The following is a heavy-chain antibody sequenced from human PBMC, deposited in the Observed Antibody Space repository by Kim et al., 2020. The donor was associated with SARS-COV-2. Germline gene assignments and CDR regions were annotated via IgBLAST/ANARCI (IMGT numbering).Heavy chain of an antibody. CDR1: GGTFSSYA. Sequence: SVKVSCKASGGTFSSYAISWVRQAPGQGLEWMGGIIPIFGTANYAQKFQGRVTITADESTSTAYMELSSLRSEDTAVYYCARAVSGDRAGRYGMDVWGQGTTVTVSS. V-gene: IGHV1-69*13. D-gene: IGHD1-26*01. J-gene: IGHJ6*02. CDR3: ARAVSGDRAGRYGMDV. CDR2: IIPIFGTA.